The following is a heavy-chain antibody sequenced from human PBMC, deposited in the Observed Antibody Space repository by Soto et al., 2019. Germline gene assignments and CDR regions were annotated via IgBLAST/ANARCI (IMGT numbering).Heavy chain of an antibody. CDR2: ISSSSSFI. CDR3: ATAYSYDSSRYPKKTFDI. Sequence: LRLSCAVSGFTFSTYSMKWVRQAPGKGLEWVSSISSSSSFIYYADSVKGRFTISRDNAKNSLYLQMNGLRAEDTAVYYCATAYSYDSSRYPKKTFDIWGQGTMVTVSS. V-gene: IGHV3-21*01. J-gene: IGHJ3*02. CDR1: GFTFSTYS. D-gene: IGHD3-22*01.